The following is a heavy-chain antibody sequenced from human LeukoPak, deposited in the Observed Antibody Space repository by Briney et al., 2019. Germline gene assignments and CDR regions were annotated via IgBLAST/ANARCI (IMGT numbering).Heavy chain of an antibody. V-gene: IGHV1-18*04. D-gene: IGHD3-3*01. CDR3: ARDSYYDFWSGKGSGMDV. J-gene: IGHJ6*02. CDR2: ISAYNGNT. Sequence: ASVKVSCKASGGTFSSYAISWVRQAPGQGLEWMGWISAYNGNTNYAQKLQGRVTMTTDTSTSTAYMELSRLRSDDTAVYYCARDSYYDFWSGKGSGMDVWGQGTTVTVSS. CDR1: GGTFSSYA.